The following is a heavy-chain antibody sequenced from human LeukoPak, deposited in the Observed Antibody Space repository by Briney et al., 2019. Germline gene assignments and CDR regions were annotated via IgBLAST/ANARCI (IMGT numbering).Heavy chain of an antibody. Sequence: ASVKVSCKASGGTFSSYAISWVRQAPGQGLEWMGGIIPTFGTANYAQKFQGRVTITADESTSTAYMELSSLRSEDTAVYYCARGLDCTNGVCYRGDYYYYMDVWGKGTTVTVSS. V-gene: IGHV1-69*13. CDR1: GGTFSSYA. CDR3: ARGLDCTNGVCYRGDYYYYMDV. D-gene: IGHD2-8*01. J-gene: IGHJ6*03. CDR2: IIPTFGTA.